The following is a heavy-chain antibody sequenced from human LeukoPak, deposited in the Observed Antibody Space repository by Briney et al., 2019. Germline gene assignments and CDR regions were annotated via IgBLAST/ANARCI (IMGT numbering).Heavy chain of an antibody. CDR1: GYSISSGYY. CDR2: IYHSGST. CDR3: ARPWSMSGYDYGY. J-gene: IGHJ4*02. V-gene: IGHV4-38-2*01. D-gene: IGHD5-12*01. Sequence: SETLSLTCAVSGYSISSGYYWGWIRQPPGKGLEWIGSIYHSGSTYYNPSLKSRVTISVDTSKNQLSLKLSSVTAADTAVYYCARPWSMSGYDYGYWGQGTLVTVSS.